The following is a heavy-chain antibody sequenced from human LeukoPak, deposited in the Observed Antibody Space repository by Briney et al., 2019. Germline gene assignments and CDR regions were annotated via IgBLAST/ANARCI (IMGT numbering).Heavy chain of an antibody. Sequence: SETLSLTCTVSGGSISSSSYYWGWVRQPPGKGLEWIGSIYYSGSTYYNPSLKSRVTISVDTSKNQFSLKLSSVTAADTAVYYCARRKVVPAAPGSHWFDPWGQGTLVTVSS. CDR1: GGSISSSSYY. CDR3: ARRKVVPAAPGSHWFDP. V-gene: IGHV4-39*01. J-gene: IGHJ5*02. CDR2: IYYSGST. D-gene: IGHD2-2*01.